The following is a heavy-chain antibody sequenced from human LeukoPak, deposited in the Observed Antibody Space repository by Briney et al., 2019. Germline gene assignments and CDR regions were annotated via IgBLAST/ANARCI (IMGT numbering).Heavy chain of an antibody. CDR3: ARDFSPIADSTWYEIGY. CDR2: INGDGRNI. J-gene: IGHJ4*02. D-gene: IGHD2-21*01. CDR1: GFTFSSYW. Sequence: GGSLRLSCVASGFTFSSYWMHWVRQDPRKGLVWVSRINGDGRNINYADSVRGRFTISRDNSKNTLYLQMDSLGSEDTAVYYCARDFSPIADSTWYEIGYWGQGTLVTVSS. V-gene: IGHV3-74*01.